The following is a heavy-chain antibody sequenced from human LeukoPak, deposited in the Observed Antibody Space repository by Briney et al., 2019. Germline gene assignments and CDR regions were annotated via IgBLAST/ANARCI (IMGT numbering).Heavy chain of an antibody. CDR1: GFSLTTYE. Sequence: GSLRLSCAASGFSLTTYEMNWVRQAPGKGLEWVSYISSSGDSIYYADSVKGRFTISRDNAKNALSRQMNSLRAEDTAIYYCARDRRVGPRWSVGAFDIGGKGKRVTVS. D-gene: IGHD4-23*01. CDR2: ISSSGDSI. V-gene: IGHV3-48*03. CDR3: ARDRRVGPRWSVGAFDI. J-gene: IGHJ3*02.